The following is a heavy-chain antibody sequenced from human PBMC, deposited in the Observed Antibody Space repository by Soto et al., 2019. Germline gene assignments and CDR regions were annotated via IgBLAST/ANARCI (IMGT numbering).Heavy chain of an antibody. J-gene: IGHJ4*02. Sequence: QVQLQESGPGLVKPSETLSLTCTVSGGSISSYYWSWIRQPPGKGLAWIAYLYYSGSTNYNPSLKGRVTISVDRSKNQFSLKLSSVTAADTAVYYCASRYGGNFDSWGQGTLVTVSS. V-gene: IGHV4-59*01. D-gene: IGHD1-26*01. CDR3: ASRYGGNFDS. CDR2: LYYSGST. CDR1: GGSISSYY.